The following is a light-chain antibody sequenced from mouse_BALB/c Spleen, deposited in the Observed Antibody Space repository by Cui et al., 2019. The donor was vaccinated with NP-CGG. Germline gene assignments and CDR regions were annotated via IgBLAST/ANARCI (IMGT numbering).Light chain of an antibody. J-gene: IGLJ1*01. CDR1: TGAVTTSNY. CDR3: ALWYSNHWV. V-gene: IGLV1*01. CDR2: GTN. Sequence: QAAVTQESALTTSPGETVTLTCRSSTGAVTTSNYANWVQEKPDHLFTGLIGGTNNRVPGVPARFSGSLIGDKAALTITGAQTEDEAIYFCALWYSNHWVFGGGTKVTVL.